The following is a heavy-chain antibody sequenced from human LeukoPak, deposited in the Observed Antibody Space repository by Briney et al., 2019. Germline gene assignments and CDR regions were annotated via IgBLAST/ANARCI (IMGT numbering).Heavy chain of an antibody. J-gene: IGHJ4*02. CDR1: GGTFSSYA. CDR2: IIPIFGTA. V-gene: IGHV1-69*13. Sequence: SVKVSCKASGGTFSSYAISWVRQAPGQGLEWMGGIIPIFGTANYAQKFQGRVTITADESTSTAYMELSSLRSEDTAVYYCARARYYYDSSGYYYFDYWGQGTLVTVSS. D-gene: IGHD3-22*01. CDR3: ARARYYYDSSGYYYFDY.